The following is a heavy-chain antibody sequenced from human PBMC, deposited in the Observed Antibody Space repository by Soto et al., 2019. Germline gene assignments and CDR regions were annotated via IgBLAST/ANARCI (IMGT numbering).Heavy chain of an antibody. CDR1: GGSFSGYY. D-gene: IGHD5-12*01. Sequence: PSETLSLTCAVYGGSFSGYYWSWIRQTPGKGLEWIGEINHSGGTNYNPSLKSRVTISVDTSKNQFSLRLSSVTAADTAVYYCARDYHGYNCGHWGQGTLVTFAS. CDR3: ARDYHGYNCGH. CDR2: INHSGGT. J-gene: IGHJ4*02. V-gene: IGHV4-34*01.